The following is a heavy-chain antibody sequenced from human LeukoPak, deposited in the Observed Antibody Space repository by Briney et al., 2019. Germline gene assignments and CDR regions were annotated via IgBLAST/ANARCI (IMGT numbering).Heavy chain of an antibody. CDR2: MNPTGGDT. J-gene: IGHJ6*03. CDR1: GYTSSGYD. V-gene: IGHV1-8*01. D-gene: IGHD2-21*01. CDR3: ARVVMKAFYYYYMDV. Sequence: GASVNVSCKGSGYTSSGYDVNWVRQAPGQGLEWIGWMNPTGGDTGYAQKVQGRVTMTRSMSKNTPYMELSRLRSENTAVYFCARVVMKAFYYYYMDVWGKGTTIIISS.